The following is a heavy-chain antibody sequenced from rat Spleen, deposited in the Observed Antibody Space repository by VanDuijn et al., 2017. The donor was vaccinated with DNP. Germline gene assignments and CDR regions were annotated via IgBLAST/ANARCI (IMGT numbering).Heavy chain of an antibody. V-gene: IGHV5-25*01. J-gene: IGHJ3*01. Sequence: EVQLVESGGGLVQPGRSLKLSCAASGFTFSDYYMAWVRQAPTKGLEWVATISPSGGSTYYRDSLKGRFTISRDNAKTTLYLQMDSLRSEDTATYYCARSWGDDGYPPFAYWGQGTLVTVSS. CDR2: ISPSGGST. D-gene: IGHD1-12*03. CDR1: GFTFSDYY. CDR3: ARSWGDDGYPPFAY.